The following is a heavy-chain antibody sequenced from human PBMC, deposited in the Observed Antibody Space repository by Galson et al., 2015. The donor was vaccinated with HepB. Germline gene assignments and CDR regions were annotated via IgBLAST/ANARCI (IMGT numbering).Heavy chain of an antibody. CDR2: IYYSGTS. CDR3: ASMRGYSAYDWFDS. J-gene: IGHJ5*01. Sequence: SETLSLTCTVSGDSIYSYYWSWIRQPPGKGLEWIGYIYYSGTSNYNPSLKSRVTISLDMSKDQFFLHLSSVTAADTAVYYCASMRGYSAYDWFDSWGQGTLVTVSS. CDR1: GDSIYSYY. D-gene: IGHD5-18*01. V-gene: IGHV4-59*01.